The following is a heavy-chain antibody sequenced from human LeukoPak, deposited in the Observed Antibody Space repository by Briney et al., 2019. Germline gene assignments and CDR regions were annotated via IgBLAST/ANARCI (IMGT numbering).Heavy chain of an antibody. CDR3: ARDPRHCSSTSCYESAFDI. CDR1: GGTFSSYA. V-gene: IGHV1-69*04. Sequence: SVKVSCKASGGTFSSYAISWVRQAPGQGLEWMGRIIPILGIANYAQKFQGRVTITADKSTSTAYMELSSLRSEDTAVYYCARDPRHCSSTSCYESAFDIWGQGTMVTVSS. D-gene: IGHD2-2*01. CDR2: IIPILGIA. J-gene: IGHJ3*02.